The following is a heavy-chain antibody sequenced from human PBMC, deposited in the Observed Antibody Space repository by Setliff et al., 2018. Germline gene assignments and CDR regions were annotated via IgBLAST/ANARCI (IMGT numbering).Heavy chain of an antibody. Sequence: PSETLSLTCTVSGGSIRRDYWSWIRQPPGEQLQWIGYVYYDGSTNYNPSLRSRVTMPIDTSNNQFSLWLNSVTAADTAVYYCARYRRDGYNYCLDYWGQGMLVTVSS. D-gene: IGHD5-12*01. CDR2: VYYDGST. CDR3: ARYRRDGYNYCLDY. CDR1: GGSIRRDY. V-gene: IGHV4-59*01. J-gene: IGHJ4*01.